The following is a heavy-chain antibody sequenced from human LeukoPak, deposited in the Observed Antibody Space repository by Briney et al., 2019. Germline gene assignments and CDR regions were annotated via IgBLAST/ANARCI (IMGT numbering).Heavy chain of an antibody. J-gene: IGHJ4*02. CDR3: ARAQPPPSFIAVASGAFGFDY. CDR2: IYYSGST. V-gene: IGHV4-39*01. D-gene: IGHD6-19*01. Sequence: PSETLSLTCTVSGGSISSSSYYWGWIRQPPGKGLEWIGSIYYSGSTYYNPALKSRFTISVDTSKNQFSLKLSSVTAADTAVYYCARAQPPPSFIAVASGAFGFDYWGQGTLVTVSS. CDR1: GGSISSSSYY.